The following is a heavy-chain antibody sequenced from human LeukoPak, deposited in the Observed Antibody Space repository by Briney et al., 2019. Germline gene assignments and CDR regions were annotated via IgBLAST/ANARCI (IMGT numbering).Heavy chain of an antibody. V-gene: IGHV4-4*09. J-gene: IGHJ5*02. CDR2: IYTSGST. CDR1: GGSISSYY. D-gene: IGHD3-22*01. CDR3: ARYYYDSSGYLPENWFDP. Sequence: SETLSLTCTVSGGSISSYYWSWIRQPPGKGLEWIGYIYTSGSTNYNPSLKSRVTISVDTSKNQFSLKLSSVTAADTAVYYCARYYYDSSGYLPENWFDPWGQGTLVTVSS.